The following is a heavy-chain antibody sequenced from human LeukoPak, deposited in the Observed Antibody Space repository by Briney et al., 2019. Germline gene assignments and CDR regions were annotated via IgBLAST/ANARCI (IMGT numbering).Heavy chain of an antibody. V-gene: IGHV3-49*04. CDR2: IRRKAYGGAV. CDR3: AKDYGNYRGSDY. Sequence: GGSLRLSCTGSGFTFGNYAVTWVRQAPGKGLEWVGSIRRKAYGGAVHYAASVKGRFTVSRDNSKNSLYLQMNSLRSEDTALYYCAKDYGNYRGSDYWGQGTLVTVSS. CDR1: GFTFGNYA. D-gene: IGHD3-22*01. J-gene: IGHJ4*02.